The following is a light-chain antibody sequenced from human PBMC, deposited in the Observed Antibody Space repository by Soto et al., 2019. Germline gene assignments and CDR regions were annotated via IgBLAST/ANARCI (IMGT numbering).Light chain of an antibody. J-gene: IGLJ3*02. CDR3: CSYAGSSTWV. CDR2: EGS. V-gene: IGLV2-23*01. Sequence: QSALTQPASVSGSPGQSITISCTGTSSDVGSYNFVSWYQQHPGKAPKLMIYEGSKRPSGVSNRFSGSKSGNTASLTISGLPAEDEADYYCCSYAGSSTWVFGGGTKRPVL. CDR1: SSDVGSYNF.